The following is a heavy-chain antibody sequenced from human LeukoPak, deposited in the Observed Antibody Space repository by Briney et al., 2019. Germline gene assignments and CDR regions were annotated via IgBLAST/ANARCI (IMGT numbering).Heavy chain of an antibody. J-gene: IGHJ4*02. V-gene: IGHV4-59*08. Sequence: SETLSLTCTVSGGSISPYYWSWIRQPPGKGLEWIGYIYYSGNTNYNPSLKSRVTISLDTSKNQFSLKLSSVTAADTAVYYCARLPRPLDGSGYYPYYFDYWGQGTLVSVSS. D-gene: IGHD3-22*01. CDR3: ARLPRPLDGSGYYPYYFDY. CDR1: GGSISPYY. CDR2: IYYSGNT.